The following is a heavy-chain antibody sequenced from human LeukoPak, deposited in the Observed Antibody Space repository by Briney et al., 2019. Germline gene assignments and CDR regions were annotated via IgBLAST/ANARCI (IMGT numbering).Heavy chain of an antibody. CDR3: AREDYYDSGSNDY. J-gene: IGHJ4*02. V-gene: IGHV1-46*01. Sequence: ASVKVSCKASGYTFTSYYMHWVRQAPGQGLEWMGIINPSGGSTSYAQKFQGRVTMTRDTSISTAYMELSRLRSDDTAVYFCAREDYYDSGSNDYWGQGTLVTVSS. D-gene: IGHD3-22*01. CDR1: GYTFTSYY. CDR2: INPSGGST.